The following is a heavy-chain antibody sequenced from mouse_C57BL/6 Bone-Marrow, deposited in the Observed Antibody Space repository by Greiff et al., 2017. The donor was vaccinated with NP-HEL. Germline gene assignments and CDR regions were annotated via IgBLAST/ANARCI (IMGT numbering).Heavy chain of an antibody. CDR3: ARHITYYSNRYAMDY. CDR1: GFSLTSYG. Sequence: VMLVESGPGLVAPSQSLSITCTVSGFSLTSYGVHWVRQPPGKGLEWLVVIWSDGSTTYNSALKSRLSISKDNSKSQVFLKMNSLQTDDTAMYYCARHITYYSNRYAMDYWGQGTSVTVSS. CDR2: IWSDGST. D-gene: IGHD2-5*01. J-gene: IGHJ4*01. V-gene: IGHV2-6-1*01.